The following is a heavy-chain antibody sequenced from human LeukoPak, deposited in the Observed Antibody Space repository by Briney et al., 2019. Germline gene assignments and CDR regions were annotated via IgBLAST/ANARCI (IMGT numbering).Heavy chain of an antibody. V-gene: IGHV4-38-2*02. J-gene: IGHJ4*02. CDR2: IYHSGST. Sequence: SETLSLTCTVSGYSISSGYYWGRIRQPPGKGLEWIGSIYHSGSTYYNPSLKSRVTISVDTSKNQFYLKLSSVTAADTAVYYCARDAGIAAAGIIDYWGQGTLVTVSS. CDR1: GYSISSGYY. D-gene: IGHD6-13*01. CDR3: ARDAGIAAAGIIDY.